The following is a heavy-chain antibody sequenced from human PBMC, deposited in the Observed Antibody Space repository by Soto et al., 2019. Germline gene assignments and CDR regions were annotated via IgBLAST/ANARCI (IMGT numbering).Heavy chain of an antibody. CDR3: ARAKGERYCSGGSCYPKGDAFDI. CDR2: ISGNNGNT. D-gene: IGHD2-15*01. J-gene: IGHJ3*02. Sequence: ASVKVCCKASGYTFTNYAMQWVRQAPGQRLEWMGWISGNNGNTNYAQKFQGRVTMTTNTSTSTANMELSSLRSEDTAVYYCARAKGERYCSGGSCYPKGDAFDIWGQGTMVTVSS. CDR1: GYTFTNYA. V-gene: IGHV1-3*01.